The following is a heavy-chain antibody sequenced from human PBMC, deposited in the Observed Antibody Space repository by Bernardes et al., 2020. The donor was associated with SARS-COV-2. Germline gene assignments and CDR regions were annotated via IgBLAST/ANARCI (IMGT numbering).Heavy chain of an antibody. V-gene: IGHV3-23*01. CDR2: ISGSGGSS. D-gene: IGHD3-3*01. J-gene: IGHJ4*02. CDR1: GFTFSSYA. Sequence: GGSLRLSCAASGFTFSSYAMSWVRQAPGKGLEWVSAISGSGGSSYYAESVKGRFTISRDNSKNTLYLQMNSLRAEDTAVYYCAKDPYYDFWSGYYLDYWGQGTLVTVSS. CDR3: AKDPYYDFWSGYYLDY.